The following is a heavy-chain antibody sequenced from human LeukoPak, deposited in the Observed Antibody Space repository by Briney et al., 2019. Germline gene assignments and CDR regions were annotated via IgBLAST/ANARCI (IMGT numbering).Heavy chain of an antibody. D-gene: IGHD6-13*01. CDR3: ARAAAVSGAFRDNWFDP. J-gene: IGHJ5*02. CDR2: VANDGRNE. V-gene: IGHV3-30*04. CDR1: GFTFRRYD. Sequence: GGSLRLSCVASGFTFRRYDMHWVRQAPGKGLEWVAVVANDGRNEIYADSVKGRFTISRDNSKNTLYLQMNSLRAEDTAVYYCARAAAVSGAFRDNWFDPWGQGTLVTVSS.